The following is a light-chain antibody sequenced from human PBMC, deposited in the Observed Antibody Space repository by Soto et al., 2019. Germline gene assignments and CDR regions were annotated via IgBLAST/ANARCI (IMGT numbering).Light chain of an antibody. J-gene: IGLJ2*01. Sequence: QSALTQPASVSGSPGQSIAISCTGTSSDVGGYNYVSWYQQYPGKAPKLMIYDVSNRPSGVSDRFAGSKSGNTASLTISGLQAEYEADYYCSSYTISDPPFIFGGGTQLTVL. V-gene: IGLV2-14*03. CDR3: SSYTISDPPFI. CDR1: SSDVGGYNY. CDR2: DVS.